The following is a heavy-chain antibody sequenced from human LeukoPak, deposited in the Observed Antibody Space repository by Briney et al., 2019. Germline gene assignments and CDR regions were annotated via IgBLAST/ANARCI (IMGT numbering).Heavy chain of an antibody. J-gene: IGHJ6*02. V-gene: IGHV4-34*01. CDR2: INHSGST. CDR3: ARGYYIRYSPRDYYYGMDV. CDR1: GGSFSGYY. Sequence: SETLSLTCAVHGGSFSGYYCSWIRQPPGKGLEWIGEINHSGSTNYNPSLKSRVTISVDTSKNQFSLKLSSVTAADTAVYYCARGYYIRYSPRDYYYGMDVWGQGTTVTVSS. D-gene: IGHD3-10*01.